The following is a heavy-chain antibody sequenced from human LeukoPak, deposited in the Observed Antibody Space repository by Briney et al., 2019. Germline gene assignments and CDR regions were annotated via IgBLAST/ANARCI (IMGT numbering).Heavy chain of an antibody. CDR1: GGSISSGGYY. V-gene: IGHV4-30-2*01. CDR2: IYHSGST. CDR3: ARASDYDILTAYPPRRTLFDP. Sequence: PSQTLSLTCTVSGGSISSGGYYWTWIRQPPGKGLEWIGYIYHSGSTYYNPSLKSRVTISVDTSKNQFSLKLSSVTAADTAVYYCARASDYDILTAYPPRRTLFDPWGQGTLVTVSS. D-gene: IGHD3-9*01. J-gene: IGHJ5*02.